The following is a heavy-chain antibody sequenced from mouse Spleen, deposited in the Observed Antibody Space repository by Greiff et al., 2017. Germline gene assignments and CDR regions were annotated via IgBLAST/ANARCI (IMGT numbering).Heavy chain of an antibody. CDR2: ISSGGSYT. J-gene: IGHJ1*01. D-gene: IGHD2-2*01. V-gene: IGHV5-9-1*01. CDR3: ARREDYGNDLLGV. CDR1: GFTFSSYA. Sequence: EVNLVESGGGLVKPGGSLKLSCAASGFTFSSYAMSWVRQTPEKRLEWVATISSGGSYTYYPDSVKGRFTISRDNAKNTLYLQMSSLKSEDKAMCYCARREDYGNDLLGVWGAGTTVNGSP.